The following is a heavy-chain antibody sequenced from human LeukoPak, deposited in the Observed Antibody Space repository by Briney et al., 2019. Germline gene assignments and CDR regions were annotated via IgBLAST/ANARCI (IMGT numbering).Heavy chain of an antibody. V-gene: IGHV1-2*02. Sequence: ASVKVSCKASGYTFTGYYMHWVRQAAGQGLEWMGWINPNGGGTNYAQKFQGRVTMTRDTSISTAYMELSRLRSDDTAVYYCARVPNIVVVPAAMDHWFDPWGQGTLVTVSS. J-gene: IGHJ5*02. CDR1: GYTFTGYY. CDR2: INPNGGGT. CDR3: ARVPNIVVVPAAMDHWFDP. D-gene: IGHD2-2*01.